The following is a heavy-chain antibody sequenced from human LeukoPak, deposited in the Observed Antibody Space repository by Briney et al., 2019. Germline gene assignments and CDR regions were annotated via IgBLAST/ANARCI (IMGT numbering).Heavy chain of an antibody. CDR2: IYYSGST. V-gene: IGHV4-30-4*01. CDR3: AWTRDANAYYYYYGMDV. J-gene: IGHJ6*02. D-gene: IGHD2-2*01. CDR1: GGSISSGDYY. Sequence: SQTLSLTCTVSGGSISSGDYYWSWIRQPPGKGLEWIGYIYYSGSTYYNPSLKSRVTISVDTSKNQFSLKLSSVTAADTAVYYCAWTRDANAYYYYYGMDVWGQGTTVTVSS.